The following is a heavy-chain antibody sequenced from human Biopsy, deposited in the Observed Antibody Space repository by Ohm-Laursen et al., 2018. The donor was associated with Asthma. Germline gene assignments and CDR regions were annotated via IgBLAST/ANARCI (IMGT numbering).Heavy chain of an antibody. D-gene: IGHD3-22*01. CDR3: ARAQDYYDSRGYYRSFDY. V-gene: IGHV4-31*03. J-gene: IGHJ4*02. CDR1: YGSITSGGYY. Sequence: TLSLTCTVSYGSITSGGYYWTWIRQHPGKGLEWIGFIYYSGSTYYNPSPKSRVSISIDTSKNQFSLKLSSVTAADTAVYYCARAQDYYDSRGYYRSFDYWGQGTLVTASS. CDR2: IYYSGST.